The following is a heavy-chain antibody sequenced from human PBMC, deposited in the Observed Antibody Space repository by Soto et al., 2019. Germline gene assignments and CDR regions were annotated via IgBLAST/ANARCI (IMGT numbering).Heavy chain of an antibody. CDR1: GGSISSYY. Sequence: ETLSLTCTVSGGSISSYYWSWIRQPPGKGLEWIGYMYYSGSTNYNPSLKSRVTISVDTSKNQFSLKLSSVTAADTAVYYCARDFFSGGVFDIWGQGTMVT. CDR2: MYYSGST. D-gene: IGHD2-8*01. CDR3: ARDFFSGGVFDI. J-gene: IGHJ3*02. V-gene: IGHV4-59*01.